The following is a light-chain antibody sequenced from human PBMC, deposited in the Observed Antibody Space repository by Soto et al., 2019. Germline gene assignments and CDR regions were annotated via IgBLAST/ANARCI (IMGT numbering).Light chain of an antibody. CDR1: QSISRY. CDR2: AAS. CDR3: QQSYSTPWT. Sequence: DVQMTQFPSSLSASIGDRVTITCRASQSISRYLRWYQHKPGKAPKFLIYAASSFQSGVPSRFSGSGSVTEFNLTISSLQAEDFAIYYCQQSYSTPWTFGQGTKVEIK. J-gene: IGKJ1*01. V-gene: IGKV1-39*01.